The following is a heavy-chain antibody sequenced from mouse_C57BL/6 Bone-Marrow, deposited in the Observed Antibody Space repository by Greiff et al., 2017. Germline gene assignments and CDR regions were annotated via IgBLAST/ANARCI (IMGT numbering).Heavy chain of an antibody. CDR3: ATPDY. CDR1: GFSLTSYG. J-gene: IGHJ2*01. Sequence: VQLQQSGPGLVQPSQSLSITCTVSGFSLTSYGVHWVRQSPGKGLEWLGVIWSGGSTDSNAAFISRLSISKDNSKSQVFFKMNSLQADDTAIYYCATPDYWGQGTTLTVSS. V-gene: IGHV2-2*01. CDR2: IWSGGST.